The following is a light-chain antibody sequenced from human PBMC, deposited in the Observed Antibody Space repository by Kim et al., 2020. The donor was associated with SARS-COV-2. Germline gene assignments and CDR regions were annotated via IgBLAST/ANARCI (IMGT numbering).Light chain of an antibody. V-gene: IGLV2-14*03. CDR3: CSYTSSSTMI. J-gene: IGLJ2*01. CDR2: DVT. Sequence: QSALTQPAAMSGSLGQSITISCTGTNSDVGGYNYVSWYQQHPGKVPRVLIYDVTYRPSGISNRFSGSKSGKTASLTISGLQPDDEAYYYCCSYTSSSTMIFGGGTKLTVL. CDR1: NSDVGGYNY.